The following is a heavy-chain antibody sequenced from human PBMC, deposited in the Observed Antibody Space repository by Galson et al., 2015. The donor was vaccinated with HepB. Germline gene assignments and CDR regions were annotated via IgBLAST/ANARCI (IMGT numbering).Heavy chain of an antibody. D-gene: IGHD7-27*01. J-gene: IGHJ3*01. CDR2: IRTKTDGGTT. CDR3: TAQKLGRGAFDV. V-gene: IGHV3-15*01. Sequence: SLRLSCAASGFTFNNAWMNWVRQAPGRGLEWVGRIRTKTDGGTTDYTAPVKCRFTISSDDSKNTLYLQMTSLKTEVTAGYFCTAQKLGRGAFDVWGQGTMVTVSS. CDR1: GFTFNNAW.